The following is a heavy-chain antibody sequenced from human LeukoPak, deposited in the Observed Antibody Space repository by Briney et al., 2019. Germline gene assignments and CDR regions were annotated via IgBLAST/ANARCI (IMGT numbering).Heavy chain of an antibody. D-gene: IGHD3-3*02. CDR3: ARPHSSGISDALEI. CDR2: IYPGDSQT. Sequence: GASLQISCQASGYRFTTHWIGWVRQLPGKGLEWMGIIYPGDSQTRYSPSFQGQVTFSSDKSISTAYLQWSSLKASDTALYYRARPHSSGISDALEIWGQGTMVSVSS. J-gene: IGHJ3*02. CDR1: GYRFTTHW. V-gene: IGHV5-51*01.